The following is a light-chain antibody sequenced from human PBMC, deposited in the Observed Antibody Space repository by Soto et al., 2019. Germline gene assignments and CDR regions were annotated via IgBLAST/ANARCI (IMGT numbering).Light chain of an antibody. CDR3: QQRSVWPIT. CDR1: QNIGTS. Sequence: ELVLTQSPAALSLSSGEGAILSCRAGQNIGTSLVWSQQKPGQSPRLLIYDASHRATGVPARFSGSGSGTDFTLTISGLEPEDFAVYYCQQRSVWPITFGQGTRLEIK. J-gene: IGKJ5*01. V-gene: IGKV3-11*01. CDR2: DAS.